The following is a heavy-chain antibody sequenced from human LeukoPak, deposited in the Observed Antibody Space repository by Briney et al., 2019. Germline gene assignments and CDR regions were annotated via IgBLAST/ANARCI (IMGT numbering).Heavy chain of an antibody. J-gene: IGHJ4*02. CDR1: GFTFSNYA. D-gene: IGHD3-22*01. CDR3: AKDAPDYDSAGYYLVSLVGDY. Sequence: GGSLRLSCAASGFTFSNYAMSWVRQAPGKGLEWVSDISGSGASTHYADSVKGRFTISRDSSKNTLYLQMNNLRAEDTAVYYCAKDAPDYDSAGYYLVSLVGDYWGQGTLVTVSS. CDR2: ISGSGAST. V-gene: IGHV3-23*01.